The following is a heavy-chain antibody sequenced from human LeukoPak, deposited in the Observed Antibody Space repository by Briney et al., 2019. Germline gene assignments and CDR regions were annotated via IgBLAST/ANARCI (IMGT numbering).Heavy chain of an antibody. V-gene: IGHV4-4*07. CDR1: GGAISSYC. CDR2: IYTREST. Sequence: SETLSLTCSVSGGAISSYCWNWIRLPAGKGLEWIGCIYTRESTIHNPSIKSRVTMSVDTAKNQFSLRLNSVTAADTAVYYCARGSREMSTIFDYWGQGTLVTVSS. D-gene: IGHD5-24*01. CDR3: ARGSREMSTIFDY. J-gene: IGHJ4*02.